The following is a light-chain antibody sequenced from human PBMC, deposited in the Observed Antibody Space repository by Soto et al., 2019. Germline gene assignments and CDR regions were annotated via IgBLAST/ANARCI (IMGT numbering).Light chain of an antibody. J-gene: IGLJ3*02. CDR1: SSNIGAGYY. CDR3: QSFDSSLGGGV. CDR2: GNT. Sequence: QSVLTQPPSVSGAPGQRVTLSCTGSSSNIGAGYYVPWYQHLPGTAPKLLIYGNTNRPSGVPDRFSGSKSGTSASLAITGLQAEDEADYYCQSFDSSLGGGVFGGWTKLTVL. V-gene: IGLV1-40*01.